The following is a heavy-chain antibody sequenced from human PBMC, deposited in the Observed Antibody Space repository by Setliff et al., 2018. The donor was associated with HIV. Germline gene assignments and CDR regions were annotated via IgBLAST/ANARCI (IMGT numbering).Heavy chain of an antibody. V-gene: IGHV7-4-1*02. D-gene: IGHD2-15*01. CDR3: ARAGWCRGGPCYAGIFDI. CDR1: GYTLSDYG. J-gene: IGHJ3*02. CDR2: INTNTGHP. Sequence: GASVKVSCKASGYTLSDYGIHWLRQAPGRGLEFLAWINTNTGHPTYAQCFTGRGRFVFSLDASVSTAYLEISSLKPEDIALYYCARAGWCRGGPCYAGIFDIWGQGTMVTVSS.